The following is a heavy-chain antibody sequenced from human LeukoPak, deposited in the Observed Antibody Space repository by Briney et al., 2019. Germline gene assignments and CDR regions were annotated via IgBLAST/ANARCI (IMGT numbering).Heavy chain of an antibody. CDR3: ARLRYSGYYYYYYYYMDV. V-gene: IGHV4-34*01. CDR1: GGSFSGYY. CDR2: INHSGST. Sequence: PSETLSLTCAVYGGSFSGYYWSWIRQPPGKGLEWIGEINHSGSTNYNPSLKSRVTISVDTSKNQFSLKLSSVTAADTAVYYCARLRYSGYYYYYYYYMDVWGKGTTVTISS. D-gene: IGHD5-12*01. J-gene: IGHJ6*03.